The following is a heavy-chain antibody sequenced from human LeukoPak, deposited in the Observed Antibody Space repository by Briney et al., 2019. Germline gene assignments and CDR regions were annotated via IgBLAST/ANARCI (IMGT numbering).Heavy chain of an antibody. D-gene: IGHD3-22*01. V-gene: IGHV3-30*04. CDR1: GFTFSSYA. CDR3: ASTPLIVSYYGMDV. J-gene: IGHJ6*02. Sequence: GGSLRLSCAASGFTFSSYAMHWVRQAPGKGLEWVAVISYDGSNKYYADSVKGRFTISRDNSKNTLYLQMNSLRAEDTAVYYCASTPLIVSYYGMDVWGQGTTVTVSS. CDR2: ISYDGSNK.